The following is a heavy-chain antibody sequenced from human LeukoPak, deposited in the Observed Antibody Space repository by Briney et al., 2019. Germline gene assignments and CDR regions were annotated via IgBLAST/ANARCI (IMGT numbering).Heavy chain of an antibody. CDR2: IIPIFGTA. CDR3: ARDRDVVVPAANPYYYYYMDV. CDR1: GGTFSSYA. D-gene: IGHD2-2*01. V-gene: IGHV1-69*13. J-gene: IGHJ6*03. Sequence: GASVKVSCKASGGTFSSYAISWVRPAPGQGLEWMGGIIPIFGTANYAQKFQGRVTITADESTSTAYMELSSLRSEDTAVYYCARDRDVVVPAANPYYYYYMDVWGKGTTVTVSS.